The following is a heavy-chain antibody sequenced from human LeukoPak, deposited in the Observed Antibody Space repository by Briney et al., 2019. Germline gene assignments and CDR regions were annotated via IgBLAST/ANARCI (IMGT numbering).Heavy chain of an antibody. D-gene: IGHD3/OR15-3a*01. CDR3: ARQTGSGLFILP. V-gene: IGHV4-39*01. Sequence: SETLSLTCTVSGVSISSSNSYWGWIRQPLGKGLEWIGSIYYSGNTYYNASLKSQVSISIDTSKNQLSLRLTSVTAADTAVYYCARQTGSGLFILPGGQGTLVTVSS. CDR2: IYYSGNT. CDR1: GVSISSSNSY. J-gene: IGHJ4*02.